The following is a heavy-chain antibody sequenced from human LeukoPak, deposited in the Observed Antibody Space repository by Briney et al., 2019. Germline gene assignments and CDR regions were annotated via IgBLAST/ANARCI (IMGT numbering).Heavy chain of an antibody. CDR1: GFTFSSYS. CDR2: ISSSSSYI. D-gene: IGHD3-10*01. V-gene: IGHV3-21*01. J-gene: IGHJ5*01. CDR3: TRAITYFYGSVTYDWFDS. Sequence: PGGSLRLSCAGSGFTFSSYSMNWVRQAPGKGLEWVSSISSSSSYIYYADSVKGRFTISRDNAKNMVYLQMNSLRADDTAIYYCTRAITYFYGSVTYDWFDSWGQGTRVTVSS.